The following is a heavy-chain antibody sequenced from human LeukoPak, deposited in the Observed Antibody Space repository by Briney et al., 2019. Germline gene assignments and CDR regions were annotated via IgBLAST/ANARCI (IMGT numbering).Heavy chain of an antibody. J-gene: IGHJ4*02. CDR3: AKQSSGPSFDY. CDR1: GYSFTSYW. CDR2: IYPGDSDT. Sequence: GESLKISCKGSGYSFTSYWIAWVRQLPGQGLEWMGIIYPGDSDTRYSPSFQGQVTISADKSISTAYLQWSSLKASDTAMYYCAKQSSGPSFDYWGQGTLVTVSS. V-gene: IGHV5-51*01.